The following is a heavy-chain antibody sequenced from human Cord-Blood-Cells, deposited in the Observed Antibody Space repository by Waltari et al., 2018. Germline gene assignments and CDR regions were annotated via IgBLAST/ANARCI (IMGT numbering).Heavy chain of an antibody. CDR2: IYYSRST. D-gene: IGHD3-10*01. Sequence: QVQLQESGPGLVKPSESLYLTCPASGGSFSSYYCSWIRQPPGKGLEWISYIYYSRSTNYNPSLKSRVTISVDTSKNQFSLKLSSVTAADTAVYYCARSYGSGSYYFDYWGQGTLVTVSS. CDR3: ARSYGSGSYYFDY. V-gene: IGHV4-59*01. J-gene: IGHJ4*02. CDR1: GGSFSSYY.